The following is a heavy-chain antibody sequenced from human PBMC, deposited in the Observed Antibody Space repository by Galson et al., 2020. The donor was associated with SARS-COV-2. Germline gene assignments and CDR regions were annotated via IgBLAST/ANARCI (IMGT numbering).Heavy chain of an antibody. V-gene: IGHV4-39*07. CDR3: ARGCSGGSCYSFGY. D-gene: IGHD2-15*01. CDR1: GGSITSESFY. CDR2: IFYSGTT. Sequence: ASETLSLTCTVSGGSITSESFYWGWIRQPPGKGLESIGHIFYSGTTYYNPSLKSRLTISVDTSKNQFSLKLSSVTAADTAVYYCARGCSGGSCYSFGYWGQGTLVTVSS. J-gene: IGHJ4*02.